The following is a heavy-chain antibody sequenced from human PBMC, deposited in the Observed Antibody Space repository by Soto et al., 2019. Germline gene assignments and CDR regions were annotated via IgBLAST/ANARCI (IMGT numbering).Heavy chain of an antibody. J-gene: IGHJ6*02. CDR2: INAGNGNI. CDR1: GYTFTSYA. CDR3: ARDFDYDSSGYYELNYYYGMDV. Sequence: QVQLVQSGAEVKKPGASVKVSCKASGYTFTSYAMHWVRQAPGQRLEWMGWINAGNGNIKYSQKFQGRVTITRDTSASTAYMELSSLRSEDTAVYYCARDFDYDSSGYYELNYYYGMDVWGQGTTVTVSS. V-gene: IGHV1-3*01. D-gene: IGHD3-22*01.